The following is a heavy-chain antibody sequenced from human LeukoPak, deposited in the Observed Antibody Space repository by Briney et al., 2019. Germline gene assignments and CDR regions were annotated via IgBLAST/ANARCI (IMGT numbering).Heavy chain of an antibody. CDR3: ARVGDWNDLVY. Sequence: SETLSLTCTVSGGSISPYYWSWIRQTPGKGLEWIGHILYSGTTTNYNPSLKSRVTISVDTSKNRFSLRLSSVTAADTAVYYCARVGDWNDLVYWGQGTLVTVSS. D-gene: IGHD1-1*01. CDR2: ILYSGTTT. J-gene: IGHJ4*02. CDR1: GGSISPYY. V-gene: IGHV4-59*01.